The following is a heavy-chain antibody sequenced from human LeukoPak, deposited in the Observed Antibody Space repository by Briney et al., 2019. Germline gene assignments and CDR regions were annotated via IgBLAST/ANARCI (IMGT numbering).Heavy chain of an antibody. CDR2: IYYSGTS. CDR1: SGSISNGGYY. CDR3: ARAVMVAVAGGRFDY. Sequence: SETLSLTCTVSSGSISNGGYYWVWIRQLPGKGLEWIGSIYYSGTSYYNPSLTSRVTISVDTSNNQFSLKLSSVTAADTAVYYCARAVMVAVAGGRFDYWGQGTLVTVSS. V-gene: IGHV4-39*07. D-gene: IGHD6-19*01. J-gene: IGHJ4*02.